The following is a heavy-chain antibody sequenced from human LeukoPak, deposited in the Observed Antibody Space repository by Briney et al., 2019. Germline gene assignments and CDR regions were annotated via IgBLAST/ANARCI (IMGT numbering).Heavy chain of an antibody. CDR3: AELGITMIGGV. D-gene: IGHD3-10*02. Sequence: GGSLRLSCAASGFTFSSYEMNWVRQAPGKGLEGVSYISSSGSNIYYADSVKGRFTISRDNAKNSLYLQMNSLRAEDTAVYYCAELGITMIGGVWGKGTTVTVSS. CDR1: GFTFSSYE. J-gene: IGHJ6*04. V-gene: IGHV3-48*03. CDR2: ISSSGSNI.